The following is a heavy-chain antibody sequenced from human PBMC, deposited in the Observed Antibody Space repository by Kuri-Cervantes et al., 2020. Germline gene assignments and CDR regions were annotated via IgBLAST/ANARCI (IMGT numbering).Heavy chain of an antibody. Sequence: ASVKVSCKASGYTFTSYGISWVRQAPGQGLEWMGWISAYNGNINYAQKLQGRVTMTRDTSISTAYMELSSLRSEDTAVYYCARGGGPYSSSWYDYYYMDVWGKGTTVTVSS. CDR2: ISAYNGNI. CDR3: ARGGGPYSSSWYDYYYMDV. J-gene: IGHJ6*03. V-gene: IGHV1-18*01. CDR1: GYTFTSYG. D-gene: IGHD6-13*01.